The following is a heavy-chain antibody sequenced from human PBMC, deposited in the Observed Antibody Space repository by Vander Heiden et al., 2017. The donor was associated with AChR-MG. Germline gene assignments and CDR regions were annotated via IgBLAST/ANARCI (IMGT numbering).Heavy chain of an antibody. V-gene: IGHV1-69*01. CDR1: GGTFSSYA. CDR3: ARERTGTNYGMDV. CDR2: IIPIFGTA. D-gene: IGHD1-7*01. J-gene: IGHJ6*02. Sequence: QVQLVQSGAEVKKPGSSVKVSCKASGGTFSSYAISVVRQPPGQGLEWMRGIIPIFGTANYAQKFQGRVTITADESTSTAYMELSSLRSEDTAVYYCARERTGTNYGMDVWGQGTTVTVSS.